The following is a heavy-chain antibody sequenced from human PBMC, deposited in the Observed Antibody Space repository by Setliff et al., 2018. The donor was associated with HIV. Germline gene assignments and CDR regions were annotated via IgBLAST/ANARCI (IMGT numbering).Heavy chain of an antibody. D-gene: IGHD7-27*01. CDR3: ARDLNWGFDY. J-gene: IGHJ4*02. CDR1: GFTFSSYS. Sequence: GGSLRLSCAASGFTFSSYSMNWVRQAPGKGLEWVSYIGGDSRIINYADSVKGRFTISRDNAKNSLFLQMNSLRVEDTALYYCARDLNWGFDYWGQGTLVTV. CDR2: IGGDSRII. V-gene: IGHV3-48*01.